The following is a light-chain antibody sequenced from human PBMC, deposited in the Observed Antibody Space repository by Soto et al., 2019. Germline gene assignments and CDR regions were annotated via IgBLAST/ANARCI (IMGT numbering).Light chain of an antibody. J-gene: IGKJ1*01. V-gene: IGKV3-20*01. CDR3: QQYGSSRWT. CDR2: GAS. CDR1: QSVSSSY. Sequence: EIVLTKSPGTLSLSPGERATIFCRASQSVSSSYLAWYQQKPGQASRLLIYGASSRATGIPDRFSGSGSGTDFTLTISRLEPEDFAVYYCQQYGSSRWTFGQGTKVDIK.